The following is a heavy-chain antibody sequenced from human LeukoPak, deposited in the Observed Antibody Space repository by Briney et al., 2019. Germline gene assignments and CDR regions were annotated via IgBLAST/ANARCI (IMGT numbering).Heavy chain of an antibody. CDR3: TTESWGRGDY. Sequence: GGSLRLSCAASGFAFNYAWVSWDRQAPGKGLEWVGRIKSKPDGGTTDYAAPVKGRFTISRDDSKNTLYLQMNTLQIDDTAVYYCTTESWGRGDYWGQGTLITVSS. CDR1: GFAFNYAW. D-gene: IGHD3-16*01. J-gene: IGHJ4*02. CDR2: IKSKPDGGTT. V-gene: IGHV3-15*01.